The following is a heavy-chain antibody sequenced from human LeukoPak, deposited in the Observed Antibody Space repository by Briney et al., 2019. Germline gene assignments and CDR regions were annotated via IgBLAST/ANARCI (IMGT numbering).Heavy chain of an antibody. V-gene: IGHV4-38-2*02. CDR1: SYSISSGYY. CDR3: ARHRSKWLQSSFDY. CDR2: IYHSGST. D-gene: IGHD5-24*01. Sequence: SETLSLTCTVSSYSISSGYYWGWIRQPPGEGLEWIGSIYHSGSTYYNPSLKSRVTISVDTSKNQFSLKLNSVTAADTAVYYCARHRSKWLQSSFDYWGQGTLVTVSS. J-gene: IGHJ4*02.